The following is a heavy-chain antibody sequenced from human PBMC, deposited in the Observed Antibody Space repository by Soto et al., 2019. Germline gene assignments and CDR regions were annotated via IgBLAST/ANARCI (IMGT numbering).Heavy chain of an antibody. J-gene: IGHJ4*02. D-gene: IGHD2-21*02. Sequence: SETLSLTCIVSGESISSSSYYWGWIRQPPGKGLEWIGSIYYSGRTYYNPSFKSRVTISIGTSKNQFSLKLSSVTATDTAVYYCARQRTTVVTQAYFDHWGQGALVTVS. CDR1: GESISSSSYY. CDR3: ARQRTTVVTQAYFDH. CDR2: IYYSGRT. V-gene: IGHV4-39*01.